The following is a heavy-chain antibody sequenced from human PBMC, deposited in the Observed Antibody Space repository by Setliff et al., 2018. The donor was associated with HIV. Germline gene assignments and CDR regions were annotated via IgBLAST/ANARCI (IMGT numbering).Heavy chain of an antibody. D-gene: IGHD3-10*01. CDR2: IIPLFGRA. J-gene: IGHJ3*01. V-gene: IGHV1-69*13. CDR3: ARETAPAHYYGSGSYRLHAFDV. CDR1: GGILSTYA. Sequence: ASVKVSCKASGGILSTYATIWVRQAPGQGLEWLGGIIPLFGRASYAQKFQGSVTITADESTNTAYMELSSLRSGDTAVYYCARETAPAHYYGSGSYRLHAFDVWGQGTMVTVSS.